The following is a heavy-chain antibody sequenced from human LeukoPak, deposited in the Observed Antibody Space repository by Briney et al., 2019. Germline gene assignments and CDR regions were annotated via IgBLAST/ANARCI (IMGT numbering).Heavy chain of an antibody. CDR3: RRPASGWYSAAFDY. CDR1: GYIFDAYG. J-gene: IGHJ4*01. Sequence: GGSLRLSCAASGYIFDAYGMGWVRQAPAKGLEWVSGLNWRGDRTGYADSVKGRFTITRDNTKNSLYLQMDSLRVEATALYYCRRPASGWYSAAFDYWGQGTLVTVSS. V-gene: IGHV3-20*04. CDR2: LNWRGDRT. D-gene: IGHD6-19*01.